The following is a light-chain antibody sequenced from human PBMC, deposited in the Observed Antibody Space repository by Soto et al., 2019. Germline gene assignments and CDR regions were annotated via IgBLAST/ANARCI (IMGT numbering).Light chain of an antibody. J-gene: IGLJ1*01. V-gene: IGLV2-23*01. CDR1: SSDVVSYNL. CDR3: YSYAGSDTSYV. CDR2: EGS. Sequence: QSVLTQPASVSGSPGQSITISCTGTSSDVVSYNLVSWYQQHPGKAPKLMIYEGSKRPSGVSNRFSGSKSGNTASLTISGLXAEDEADYYCYSYAGSDTSYVFGTGTKVTVL.